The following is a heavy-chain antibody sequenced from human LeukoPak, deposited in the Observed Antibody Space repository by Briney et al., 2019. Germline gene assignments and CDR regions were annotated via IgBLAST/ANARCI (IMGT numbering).Heavy chain of an antibody. V-gene: IGHV3-23*01. Sequence: GGSLRLSCAATGVTFSSYAMTLVRQAPGKGLEWLSGLSGSGTSTYHADSVKGRFTISRDNSKNTLYLEMNNLRADDTAVYYCAKGDGFWSGPIEYWGQGTLVTVSS. CDR1: GVTFSSYA. CDR2: LSGSGTST. J-gene: IGHJ4*02. CDR3: AKGDGFWSGPIEY. D-gene: IGHD3-3*01.